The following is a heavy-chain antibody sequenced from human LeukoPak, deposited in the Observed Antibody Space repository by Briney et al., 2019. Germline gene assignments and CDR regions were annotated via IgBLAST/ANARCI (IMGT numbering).Heavy chain of an antibody. J-gene: IGHJ4*02. Sequence: PSETLSLTCTVSGGSISSYYWSWIRQPAGKGLEWIGRIYTSGSTNYNPSLKSRVTMSVDTSKSQFSLKLSSVTAADTAVYYCARDFYLHDYGDPLGYWGQGTLVTVSS. CDR1: GGSISSYY. CDR3: ARDFYLHDYGDPLGY. CDR2: IYTSGST. D-gene: IGHD4-17*01. V-gene: IGHV4-4*07.